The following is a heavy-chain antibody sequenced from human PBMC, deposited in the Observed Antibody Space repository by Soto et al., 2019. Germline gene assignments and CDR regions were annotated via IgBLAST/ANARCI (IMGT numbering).Heavy chain of an antibody. CDR3: AHRVLRTVFGLVTTTAIYFDF. Sequence: QITLKESGPTVVKPTETLTLTCTFSGFSLTTSGVGVGWVRQSPGKAPEWLALIYWDDDKRYSTSLKSRLTITKDTHKNHVVLTMANVDPADTATYYCAHRVLRTVFGLVTTTAIYFDFWGQGTPVVVSS. CDR2: IYWDDDK. CDR1: GFSLTTSGVG. J-gene: IGHJ4*02. D-gene: IGHD3-3*01. V-gene: IGHV2-5*02.